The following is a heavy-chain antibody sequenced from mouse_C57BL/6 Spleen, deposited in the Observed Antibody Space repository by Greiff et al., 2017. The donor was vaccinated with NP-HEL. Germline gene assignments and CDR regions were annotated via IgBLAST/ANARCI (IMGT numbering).Heavy chain of an antibody. J-gene: IGHJ3*01. CDR3: ARGDGYDGRFAY. D-gene: IGHD2-2*01. V-gene: IGHV1-82*01. CDR1: GYAFSSSW. Sequence: VQLQQSGPELVKPGASVKISCKASGYAFSSSWMNWVKQRPGKGLEWIGRIYPGDGDTNYNGKFKGKATLTADKSSSTAYMQLSSLTSEDSAVYFCARGDGYDGRFAYWGQGTLVTVSA. CDR2: IYPGDGDT.